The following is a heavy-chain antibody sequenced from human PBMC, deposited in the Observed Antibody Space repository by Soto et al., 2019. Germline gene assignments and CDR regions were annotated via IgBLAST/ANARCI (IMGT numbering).Heavy chain of an antibody. Sequence: PSETLSLTCTVSGGSISSYYWSWIRQPPGKGLEWIGYIYYSGSTNYNPSLKSRVTISVDTSKNQFSLKLSSVTAADTAVYYCARDRGIAARPYYYYYGMDVWGQGTTVTVSS. V-gene: IGHV4-59*01. CDR2: IYYSGST. CDR3: ARDRGIAARPYYYYYGMDV. CDR1: GGSISSYY. J-gene: IGHJ6*02. D-gene: IGHD6-6*01.